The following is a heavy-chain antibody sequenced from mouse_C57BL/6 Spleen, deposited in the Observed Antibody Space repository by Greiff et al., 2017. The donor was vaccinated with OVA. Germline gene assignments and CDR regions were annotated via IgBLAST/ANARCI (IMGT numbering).Heavy chain of an antibody. D-gene: IGHD2-1*01. J-gene: IGHJ2*01. CDR1: GYTFTDYY. CDR3: ARCPYGNYVYDY. Sequence: EVQLQQSGPELVKPGASVKISCKASGYTFTDYYMNWVKQSHGKSLEWIGDINPNNGGTSYNQKFKGKATLTVDKSSSTAYMELRSLTSEDSAVYYCARCPYGNYVYDYWGQGTTLTVSS. CDR2: INPNNGGT. V-gene: IGHV1-26*01.